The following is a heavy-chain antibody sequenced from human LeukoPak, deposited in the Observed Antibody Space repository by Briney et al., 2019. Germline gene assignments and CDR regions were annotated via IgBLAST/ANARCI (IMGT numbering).Heavy chain of an antibody. CDR1: GGSIDSYY. J-gene: IGHJ5*02. CDR2: IYYST. D-gene: IGHD6-19*01. Sequence: SETLSLTCTVSGGSIDSYYWSWIRQSPEKGLEWIGYIYYSTNYNPSLKSRVTISKDTSKNQFSLKLSSVTAADTAVYYCARFIGSGWYGNWFDPWGQGTLVTVSS. V-gene: IGHV4-59*12. CDR3: ARFIGSGWYGNWFDP.